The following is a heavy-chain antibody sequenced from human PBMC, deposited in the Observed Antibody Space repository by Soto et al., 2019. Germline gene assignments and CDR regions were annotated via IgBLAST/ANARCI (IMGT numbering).Heavy chain of an antibody. CDR3: AGGSGWLIAY. D-gene: IGHD6-19*01. J-gene: IGHJ4*02. CDR1: GLTFSNFW. CDR2: IKQDGSEK. Sequence: EVQLVESGGGLVQPGGSLRLACVGSGLTFSNFWMNWVRQSPGKGLEWVATIKQDGSEKYYVDSAKGRFTISRDNAKNSLYLQMDSLRAEDTAVYYCAGGSGWLIAYWGQGTVVTVSS. V-gene: IGHV3-7*01.